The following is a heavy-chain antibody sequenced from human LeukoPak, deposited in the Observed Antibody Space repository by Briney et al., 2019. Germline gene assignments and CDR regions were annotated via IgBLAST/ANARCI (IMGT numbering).Heavy chain of an antibody. V-gene: IGHV3-23*01. Sequence: GGSLRLSCAASGFTFSSYAMSWVRQAPGKGLEWVSAISGSGGSTYYADSVKGRFTISRDNSKNTLYLQMNSLRAEDTAVYYCAKPSVAVVTPSVRGDWVSSRWGQGTLVTVSS. J-gene: IGHJ4*02. CDR3: AKPSVAVVTPSVRGDWVSSR. CDR2: ISGSGGST. D-gene: IGHD4-23*01. CDR1: GFTFSSYA.